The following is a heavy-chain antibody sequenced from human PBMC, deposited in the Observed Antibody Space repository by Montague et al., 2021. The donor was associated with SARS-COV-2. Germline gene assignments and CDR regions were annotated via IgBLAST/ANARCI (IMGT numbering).Heavy chain of an antibody. J-gene: IGHJ6*02. Sequence: SVKVSCKVSGYTLTELSMHWVRQAPGKGLEWMGGFDPEDGETIYAQKFQGRVTMTEDTSTDTAYMELSSLRSEDTAVYYCATDMVMTSSGCYWGGMDVWGQGTTVTVSS. D-gene: IGHD1-26*01. CDR1: GYTLTELS. CDR2: FDPEDGET. V-gene: IGHV1-24*01. CDR3: ATDMVMTSSGCYWGGMDV.